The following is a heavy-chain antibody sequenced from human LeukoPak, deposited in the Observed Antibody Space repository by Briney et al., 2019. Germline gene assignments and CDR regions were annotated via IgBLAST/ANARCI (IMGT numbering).Heavy chain of an antibody. CDR3: ARDSSGPLNWFDP. J-gene: IGHJ5*02. D-gene: IGHD6-25*01. CDR1: GYTFSDYY. CDR2: IHPNSGDT. V-gene: IGHV1-2*02. Sequence: ASVKVSCKASGYTFSDYYIHWVRQAPGQGLEWMGSIHPNSGDTNYSQKFQGRVTMTRDTSMKTAYMELSRLTSDDTAVYYCARDSSGPLNWFDPWGQGTLVTVSS.